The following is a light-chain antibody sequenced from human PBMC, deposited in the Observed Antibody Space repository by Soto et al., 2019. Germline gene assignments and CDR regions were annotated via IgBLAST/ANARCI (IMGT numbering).Light chain of an antibody. CDR2: GAS. Sequence: DIQITQSPSSVSASVGDRLTITCRASRDISNSLAWYQQTPGKAPKLLLRGASSLHRGVPSRFSGGGSGTEFTLTISSLQPEDFATYYCQHGYVAPYNFGQGTKVDIK. V-gene: IGKV1-12*01. CDR3: QHGYVAPYN. CDR1: RDISNS. J-gene: IGKJ2*01.